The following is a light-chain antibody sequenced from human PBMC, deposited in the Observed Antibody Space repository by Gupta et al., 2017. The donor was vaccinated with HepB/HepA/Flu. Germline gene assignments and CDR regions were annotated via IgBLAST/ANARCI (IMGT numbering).Light chain of an antibody. CDR3: TSYTSSSTYV. V-gene: IGLV2-18*02. Sequence: QSALTQPPSVSGSPGPSVTISCTGTSSDVGSYNRVSWYQQPPGTAPKLMIYEVSNRPSGVPDRFSGSESGNTASLSISGLQTEDEADYYCTSYTSSSTYVFGTGTKVTVL. CDR1: SSDVGSYNR. J-gene: IGLJ1*01. CDR2: EVS.